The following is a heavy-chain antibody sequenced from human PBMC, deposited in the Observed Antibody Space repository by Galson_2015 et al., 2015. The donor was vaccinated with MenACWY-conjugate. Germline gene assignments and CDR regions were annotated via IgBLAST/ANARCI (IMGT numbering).Heavy chain of an antibody. CDR2: IIPISGAA. Sequence: SVKVSCKASGGTFSSYGISWVRQAPGQGLGWMGAIIPISGAANYAQRFQGRVTMTADESTTTAYMELSSLRSEDTAVYYYARDGHSSTWNQYNWFDPWGQGTLVTVSS. CDR3: ARDGHSSTWNQYNWFDP. V-gene: IGHV1-69*13. CDR1: GGTFSSYG. D-gene: IGHD6-13*01. J-gene: IGHJ5*02.